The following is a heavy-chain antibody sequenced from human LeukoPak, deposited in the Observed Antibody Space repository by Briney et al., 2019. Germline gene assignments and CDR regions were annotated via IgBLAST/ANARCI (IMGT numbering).Heavy chain of an antibody. CDR3: ARNSGSYRKIDY. CDR2: INSDGSNT. J-gene: IGHJ4*02. Sequence: PGGSLRLSCAASGFTFSSYWMHWVRQAPGKGLVWVSRINSDGSNTRYADSVKGRFTISRDNAKNTLYLQMNSLRAEDTAVYYCARNSGSYRKIDYWGQGTLVTVSS. V-gene: IGHV3-74*01. D-gene: IGHD1-26*01. CDR1: GFTFSSYW.